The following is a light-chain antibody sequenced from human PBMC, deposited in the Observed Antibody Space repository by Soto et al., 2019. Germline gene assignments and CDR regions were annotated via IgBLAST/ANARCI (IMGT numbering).Light chain of an antibody. CDR1: RSNIGRNF. J-gene: IGLJ1*01. CDR2: RNN. V-gene: IGLV1-47*01. CDR3: SSYRGSNNFV. Sequence: QSVLTQSPSASGTPGQRVTISCSGSRSNIGRNFAYWYQHVPGTAPRLLIQRNNERPSGVPERFSGSKSGNTASLTVSGLQAEDEAHYYCSSYRGSNNFVFGSGTKLTVL.